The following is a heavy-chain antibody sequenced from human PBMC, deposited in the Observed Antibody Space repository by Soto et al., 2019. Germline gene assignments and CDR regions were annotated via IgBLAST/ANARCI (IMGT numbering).Heavy chain of an antibody. D-gene: IGHD4-4*01. CDR1: GGSIRSGDYK. CDR2: IYYSGYS. CDR3: ARSDNYVPFEY. V-gene: IGHV4-30-4*01. Sequence: QVQLQESGPGLVKPSQTLSLTCTVSGGSIRSGDYKWSWIRQPPGKGLEWIGYIYYSGYSYNNPSLKSRVTMSVDTSKNQFSLKLSSVTAADTAVYYCARSDNYVPFEYWGQGTLATVSS. J-gene: IGHJ4*02.